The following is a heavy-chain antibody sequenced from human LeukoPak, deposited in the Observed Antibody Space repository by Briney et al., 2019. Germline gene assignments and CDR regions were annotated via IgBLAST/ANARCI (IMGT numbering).Heavy chain of an antibody. Sequence: PGGSLRLSCAVSGLTFSKVWMSWVRQAPGKGLEWIGYIYYSGSTKYNPSLKSRVTISVDTSKNQFSLKLSSVTAADTAVYYCARGGTTVTPGLLWFDPWGQGTLVTVSS. CDR2: IYYSGST. CDR3: ARGGTTVTPGLLWFDP. J-gene: IGHJ5*02. V-gene: IGHV4-59*01. CDR1: GLTFSKVW. D-gene: IGHD4-17*01.